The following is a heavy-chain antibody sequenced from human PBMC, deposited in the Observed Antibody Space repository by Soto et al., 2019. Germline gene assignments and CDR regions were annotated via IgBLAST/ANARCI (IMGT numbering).Heavy chain of an antibody. CDR2: IYYSGST. J-gene: IGHJ4*02. V-gene: IGHV4-61*01. CDR3: ARHPSY. CDR1: GVSVSSGSYY. Sequence: TLSLTCTVSGVSVSSGSYYWSWIRQPPGKGLEWIGYIYYSGSTNYNPSLKSRVTISVDTSKNQFSLKLSSVTAADTAVYYCARHPSYWGQGTLVTVSS.